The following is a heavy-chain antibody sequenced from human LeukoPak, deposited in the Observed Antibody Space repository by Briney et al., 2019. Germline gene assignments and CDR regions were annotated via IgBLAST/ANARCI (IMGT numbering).Heavy chain of an antibody. CDR3: AKAPVTTCRGAFCYPFDY. D-gene: IGHD2-15*01. V-gene: IGHV3-23*01. CDR2: ISGSGSST. J-gene: IGHJ4*02. Sequence: GGTLRLSCAASGFTFRRYGMSWVRQAPEKGLEWVSAISGSGSSTYYGDSVKGRFTISRDNSKNTLYLQMNSLRAEDAAVYYCAKAPVTTCRGAFCYPFDYWGLGTLVTVSS. CDR1: GFTFRRYG.